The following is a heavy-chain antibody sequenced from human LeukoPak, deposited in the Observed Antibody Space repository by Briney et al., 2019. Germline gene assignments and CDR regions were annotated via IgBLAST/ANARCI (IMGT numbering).Heavy chain of an antibody. Sequence: GGSLRLSCAVSGFSVSTDCMSWVRQTPEKALEWVSVIYSSGKTNYADSVKGRFTISRDNSKNTLYLQMNSLRAEDTAVYYCARDRTDIVVVPAAIQRYYFDYWGQGTLVTVSS. CDR1: GFSVSTDC. CDR2: IYSSGKT. J-gene: IGHJ4*02. CDR3: ARDRTDIVVVPAAIQRYYFDY. D-gene: IGHD2-2*01. V-gene: IGHV3-66*03.